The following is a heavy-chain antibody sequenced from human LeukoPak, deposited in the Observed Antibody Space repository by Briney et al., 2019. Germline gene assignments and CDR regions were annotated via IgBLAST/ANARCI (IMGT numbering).Heavy chain of an antibody. CDR3: ARDHEWVWFGELLPYYYYYYGMDV. V-gene: IGHV7-4-1*02. CDR2: INTNTGNP. J-gene: IGHJ6*02. Sequence: EASVKVSCKASGYTFTVYYMHWVRQAPGQGLEWMGWINTNTGNPTYAQGFTGRFVFSLDTSVSTAYLQISSLKTEDTAVYYCARDHEWVWFGELLPYYYYYYGMDVWGQGTTVTVSS. D-gene: IGHD3-10*01. CDR1: GYTFTVYY.